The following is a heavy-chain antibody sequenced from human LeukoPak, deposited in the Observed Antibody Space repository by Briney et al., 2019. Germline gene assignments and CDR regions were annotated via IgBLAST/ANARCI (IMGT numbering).Heavy chain of an antibody. CDR3: ARGRYYESSGYSRGQDVFDI. CDR1: GFTFSSYD. V-gene: IGHV3-13*01. Sequence: GGSLRLSCAASGFTFSSYDMHWVRQATGKGLEWVSAIGTAGDTYYLGSVKGRFTISRENAKNSLYLQMNSLRAGDTAVYYCARGRYYESSGYSRGQDVFDIWGQGTMVTVSS. D-gene: IGHD3-22*01. J-gene: IGHJ3*02. CDR2: IGTAGDT.